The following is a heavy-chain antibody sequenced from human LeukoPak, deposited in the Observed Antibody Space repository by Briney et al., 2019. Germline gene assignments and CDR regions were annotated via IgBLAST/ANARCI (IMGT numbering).Heavy chain of an antibody. D-gene: IGHD6-13*01. J-gene: IGHJ5*02. CDR3: ASSPPGIAAAATGNWFDP. CDR2: IYYSGST. CDR1: GGSISSYY. V-gene: IGHV4-59*01. Sequence: SETLSLTCTVSGGSISSYYWSWIRQPPGKGLEWIGYIYYSGSTNYNPSLKSRVTISVDTSKNQFSLKLSSVTAADTAVYYCASSPPGIAAAATGNWFDPWGQGTLVTVSS.